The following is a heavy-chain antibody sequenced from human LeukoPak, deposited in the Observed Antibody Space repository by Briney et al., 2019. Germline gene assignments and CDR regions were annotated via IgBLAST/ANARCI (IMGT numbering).Heavy chain of an antibody. V-gene: IGHV1-8*01. Sequence: ASVNVSCKASGCTFTSYDINWVRQATGQGLEWMGWMNPNSGNTGYAQKFQGRVTMTRNTSISTAYMELSSLRSEDTAVYYCARDYGSGRGWFDPWGQGTLVTVSS. D-gene: IGHD3-10*01. CDR1: GCTFTSYD. CDR3: ARDYGSGRGWFDP. CDR2: MNPNSGNT. J-gene: IGHJ5*02.